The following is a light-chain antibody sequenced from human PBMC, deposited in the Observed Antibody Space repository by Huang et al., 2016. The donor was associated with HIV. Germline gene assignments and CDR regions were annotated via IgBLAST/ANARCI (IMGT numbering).Light chain of an antibody. CDR1: QSLSSY. CDR3: QQSHSIPVT. Sequence: DIQMTQSPSSLSASVVDRVTITCRASQSLSSYLNWYQQKPWKAPSLLVYYASSMQSGVPARFGVSGSGTDFTLAISSLQPEDFATYYCQQSHSIPVTFGPGTKVDIK. V-gene: IGKV1-39*01. J-gene: IGKJ3*01. CDR2: YAS.